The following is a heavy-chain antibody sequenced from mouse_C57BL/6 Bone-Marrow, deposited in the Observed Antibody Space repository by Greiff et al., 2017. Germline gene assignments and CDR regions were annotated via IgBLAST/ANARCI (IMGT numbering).Heavy chain of an antibody. V-gene: IGHV1-82*01. CDR2: IYPGDGDT. CDR3: ARLLTTVVDY. D-gene: IGHD1-1*01. Sequence: VQLQQSGPELVKPGASVKISCKASGYAFSSSWMNWVKQRPGKSLEWIGRIYPGDGDTNYNGKFKGKATLTADKSSSTAYMQLSSLTTEDSAVYFCARLLTTVVDYWGQGTTLTVSS. J-gene: IGHJ2*01. CDR1: GYAFSSSW.